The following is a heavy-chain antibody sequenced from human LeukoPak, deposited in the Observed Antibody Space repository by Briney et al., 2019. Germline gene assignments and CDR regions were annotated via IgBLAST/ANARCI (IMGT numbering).Heavy chain of an antibody. V-gene: IGHV3-23*01. D-gene: IGHD5-24*01. Sequence: PGGSLRLSCAASGFTFSSYSMMWVRQAPGKGLEWVSGITGSGGSTYYADSVKGRFTISRDNSKNTVYLQINSLTAEDTAVYFCGRDSRWAQPDYWGQGTLVTVSS. CDR3: GRDSRWAQPDY. J-gene: IGHJ4*02. CDR1: GFTFSSYS. CDR2: ITGSGGST.